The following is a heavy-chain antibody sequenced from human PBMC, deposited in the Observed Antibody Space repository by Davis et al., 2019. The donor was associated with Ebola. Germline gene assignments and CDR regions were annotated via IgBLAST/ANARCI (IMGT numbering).Heavy chain of an antibody. CDR2: TRFDGTNK. CDR1: GFTFSSYG. CDR3: AKEIQGYSYGYHDSDY. D-gene: IGHD5-18*01. V-gene: IGHV3-30*02. J-gene: IGHJ4*02. Sequence: PGGSLRLSCEASGFTFSSYGMHWVRQAPGKGLSWVAFTRFDGTNKYYADSVKGRFTISRDNSKNTLYLQMNSLRAEDTAVYYCAKEIQGYSYGYHDSDYWGQGTLVTVSS.